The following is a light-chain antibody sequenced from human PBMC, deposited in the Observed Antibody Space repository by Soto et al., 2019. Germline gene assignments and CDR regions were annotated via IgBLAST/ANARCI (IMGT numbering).Light chain of an antibody. CDR1: TGAVTSGYY. Sequence: QAVVTQEPSLTVSPGGTVTLTCASSTGAVTSGYYPNWFQQKPGQAPRALIYNTSNKHSCTPARFSGSLLGGKAALTLSGVQNEDEAEYYCLLYYGCTGLFGGGTKLTGL. V-gene: IGLV7-43*01. J-gene: IGLJ2*01. CDR3: LLYYGCTGL. CDR2: NTS.